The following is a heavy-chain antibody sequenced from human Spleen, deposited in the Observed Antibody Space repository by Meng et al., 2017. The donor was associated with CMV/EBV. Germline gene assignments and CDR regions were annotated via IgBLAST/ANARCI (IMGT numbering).Heavy chain of an antibody. D-gene: IGHD2-2*01. CDR3: AKGSASSWSRLDN. Sequence: GGSLRLSCAASGFTFSNYGMHWVRQAPGKGLEWVALIRYDGNDKYYADSVKGRFTISRDNSKNTLYLQMNSLRADDTAVYYCAKGSASSWSRLDNWGQGTLVTVSS. V-gene: IGHV3-30*02. CDR2: IRYDGNDK. J-gene: IGHJ4*02. CDR1: GFTFSNYG.